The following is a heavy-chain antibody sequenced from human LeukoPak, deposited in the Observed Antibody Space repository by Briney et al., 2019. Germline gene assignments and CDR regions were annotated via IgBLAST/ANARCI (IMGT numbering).Heavy chain of an antibody. CDR3: ARVEWELLTLYYYYYMDV. Sequence: PGGSLRLSCAASGFTFSSYAMTWVRQAPGKGLEWVSATSGSGSTIYYADSVKGRFTISRDNAKNSLYLQMNSLRAEDTAVYYCARVEWELLTLYYYYYMDVWGKGTTVTISS. V-gene: IGHV3-21*04. D-gene: IGHD1-26*01. J-gene: IGHJ6*03. CDR2: TSGSGSTI. CDR1: GFTFSSYA.